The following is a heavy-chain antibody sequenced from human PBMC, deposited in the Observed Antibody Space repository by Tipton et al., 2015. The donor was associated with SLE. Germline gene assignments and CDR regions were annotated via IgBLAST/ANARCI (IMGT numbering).Heavy chain of an antibody. CDR3: ARHDYDDNGYYRHYFDY. Sequence: TLSLTCTVSDDSFSSYYWGWIRQPPGKGLEWIGSVYYSGSTYYNPSLKSRVSMSIDTSRNEFFLSLGSVTAADTAVYYCARHDYDDNGYYRHYFDYWGQGTLVTVSS. V-gene: IGHV4-39*01. D-gene: IGHD3-22*01. J-gene: IGHJ4*02. CDR1: DDSFSSYY. CDR2: VYYSGST.